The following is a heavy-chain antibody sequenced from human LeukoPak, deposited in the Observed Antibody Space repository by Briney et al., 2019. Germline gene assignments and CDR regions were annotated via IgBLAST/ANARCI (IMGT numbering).Heavy chain of an antibody. D-gene: IGHD1-1*01. J-gene: IGHJ4*02. CDR1: GFTFSTYG. V-gene: IGHV3-30*18. CDR2: ISYDGSNK. CDR3: AKGERTNDY. Sequence: GGSLRLSCAASGFTFSTYGMHWVRQAPGKGLEWVAAISYDGSNKYYTDSVKGRFTISRDNSKNTLYLQMNSLRAEDTAVYYCAKGERTNDYWGQGTLVTVSS.